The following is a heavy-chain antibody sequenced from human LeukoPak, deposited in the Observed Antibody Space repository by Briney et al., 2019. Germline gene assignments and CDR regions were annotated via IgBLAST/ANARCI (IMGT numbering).Heavy chain of an antibody. CDR3: ARDSTGGKSGSYN. J-gene: IGHJ4*02. V-gene: IGHV3-21*01. CDR2: ISSSSSYI. D-gene: IGHD1-26*01. CDR1: GFTFSSYS. Sequence: GGSLRLSCAASGFTFSSYSMNWVRQAPGEGLEWVSSISSSSSYIYYADSVKGRFTISRDNAKNSLYLQMNSLRAEDTAVYYCARDSTGGKSGSYNWGQGTLVTVSS.